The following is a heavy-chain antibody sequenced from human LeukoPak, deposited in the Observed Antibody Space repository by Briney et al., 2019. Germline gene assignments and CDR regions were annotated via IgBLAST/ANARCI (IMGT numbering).Heavy chain of an antibody. CDR3: ARDRVGATLDY. CDR1: GFTFSSYG. D-gene: IGHD1-26*01. Sequence: GGSLRLSCAASGFTFSSYGMHWVRQAPGKGLEWVAVISYDGSNKYYADSVKGRFTISRDNSKNTLYLQMNSLRAEDTAVYYCARDRVGATLDYWGQGTLVTVSS. CDR2: ISYDGSNK. J-gene: IGHJ4*02. V-gene: IGHV3-30*03.